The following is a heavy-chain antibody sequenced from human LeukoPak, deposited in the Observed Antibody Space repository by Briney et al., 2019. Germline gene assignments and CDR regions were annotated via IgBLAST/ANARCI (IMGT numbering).Heavy chain of an antibody. J-gene: IGHJ3*02. Sequence: GGSLRLSCAASGFTVSSNYMSWVRQAPGKGLEWVSVIYSGGSTYYADSVKGRFTISRDNSKSTLYLQMNSLRAEDTAVYYCARDRSVAAAGAFDIWGQGTMVTVSS. CDR3: ARDRSVAAAGAFDI. CDR1: GFTVSSNY. CDR2: IYSGGST. D-gene: IGHD6-13*01. V-gene: IGHV3-66*01.